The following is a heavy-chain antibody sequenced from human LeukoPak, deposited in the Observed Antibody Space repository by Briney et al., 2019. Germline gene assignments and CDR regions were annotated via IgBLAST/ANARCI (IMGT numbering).Heavy chain of an antibody. CDR3: ARAGDFSFKD. Sequence: PGGSLRLSCAASGFTFSIYSMSWVRQAPGKGLEWVSYISSSSSTISYADSVKGRFTISRDNADNSLYLQMNSLRAEDTAVYYCARAGDFSFKDWGQGTLVTVSS. J-gene: IGHJ4*02. CDR1: GFTFSIYS. V-gene: IGHV3-48*01. D-gene: IGHD3-3*01. CDR2: ISSSSSTI.